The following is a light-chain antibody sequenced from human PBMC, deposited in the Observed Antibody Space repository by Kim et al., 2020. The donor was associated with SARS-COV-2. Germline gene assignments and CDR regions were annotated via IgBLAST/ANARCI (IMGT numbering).Light chain of an antibody. V-gene: IGLV6-57*03. CDR3: QSYDSSNHWV. Sequence: KTVTIPCTRSRGSIASNYVQWYQQRPGSAPTTVIYADTQRPSGVPNRFSGSIDSSSNSASLTISGMRPEDEADYYCQSYDSSNHWVFGGGTQLTVL. CDR1: RGSIASNY. CDR2: ADT. J-gene: IGLJ3*02.